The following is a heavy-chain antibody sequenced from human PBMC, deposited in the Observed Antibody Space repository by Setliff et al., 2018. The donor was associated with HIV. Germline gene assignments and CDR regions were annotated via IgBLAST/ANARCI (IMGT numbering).Heavy chain of an antibody. V-gene: IGHV3-7*01. Sequence: GSLRLSCAVSGFTFSNFFMYWVRQAPGKGLEWVANMNPDGSEKNYVDSVKGRFTISRDNAKNSLYLQMNSLRVEDTAVYYCAREVLRGGDDAFGLWGRGTVVTVSS. CDR3: AREVLRGGDDAFGL. J-gene: IGHJ3*01. CDR1: GFTFSNFF. CDR2: MNPDGSEK. D-gene: IGHD3-10*01.